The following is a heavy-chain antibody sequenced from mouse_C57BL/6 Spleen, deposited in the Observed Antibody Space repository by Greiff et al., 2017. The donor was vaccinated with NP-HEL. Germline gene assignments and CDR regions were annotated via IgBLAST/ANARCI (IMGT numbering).Heavy chain of an antibody. CDR3: ARGYYYAMDY. J-gene: IGHJ4*01. CDR2: INPNNGGT. V-gene: IGHV1-26*01. Sequence: VQLQQSGPELVKPGASVKISCKASGYTFTDYYMNWVKQSHGKSLEWIGDINPNNGGTSYNQKFKGKAKLTVDKSSSTAYMELRSLTSEDSAVYYCARGYYYAMDYWGQGTSVTVSS. CDR1: GYTFTDYY.